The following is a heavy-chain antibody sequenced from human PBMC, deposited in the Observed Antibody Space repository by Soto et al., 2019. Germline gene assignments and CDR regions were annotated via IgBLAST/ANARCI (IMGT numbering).Heavy chain of an antibody. V-gene: IGHV1-69*13. Sequence: GAAVHVSDKACVCTFSNDAIRWVRQAPGKGLEWVGGIIPMFPTADYAQRFQGRVTITADDSTTTVYMELSGLRSEDTAMYYCARDDATYCGGDCYRYFYYGMDVWGQGTTVTVSS. J-gene: IGHJ6*02. CDR3: ARDDATYCGGDCYRYFYYGMDV. CDR2: IIPMFPTA. D-gene: IGHD2-21*02. CDR1: VCTFSNDA.